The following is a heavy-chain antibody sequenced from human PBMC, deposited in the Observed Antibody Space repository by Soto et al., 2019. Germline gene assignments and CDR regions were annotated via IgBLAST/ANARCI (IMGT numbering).Heavy chain of an antibody. CDR2: INGDGSGT. J-gene: IGHJ4*02. V-gene: IGHV3-74*01. D-gene: IGHD3-10*01. CDR3: ARGIFGSGTANDY. CDR1: GFTFSGSW. Sequence: EVQLVESGGGLVQPGGSLRLSCAASGFTFSGSWMHWVRQAPGKGLVWVSRINGDGSGTSYADFVKGRFTISRDDAKNTLFLQMNGLRAEDTAVYYCARGIFGSGTANDYWGQVTLVNVSS.